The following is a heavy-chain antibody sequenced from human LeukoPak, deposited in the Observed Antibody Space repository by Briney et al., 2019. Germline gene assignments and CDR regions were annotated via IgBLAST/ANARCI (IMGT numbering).Heavy chain of an antibody. Sequence: GGSLRLSCAASGFTFSSYSMTWVRQAPGKGLEWVSSISSSSSYIYYADSVKGRFTISRDNAKNSLYLQMNSLRAEDTAVYYCARDGSSGSYNWFDPWGQGTLVTVSS. CDR3: ARDGSSGSYNWFDP. CDR1: GFTFSSYS. D-gene: IGHD6-19*01. CDR2: ISSSSSYI. V-gene: IGHV3-21*01. J-gene: IGHJ5*02.